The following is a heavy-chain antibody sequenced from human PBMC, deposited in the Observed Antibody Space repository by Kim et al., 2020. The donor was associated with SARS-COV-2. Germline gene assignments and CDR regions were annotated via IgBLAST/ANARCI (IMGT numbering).Heavy chain of an antibody. V-gene: IGHV3-7*01. CDR3: GGPGFDN. CDR1: GFTFSGSW. D-gene: IGHD7-27*01. Sequence: GGSLRLSCAASGFTFSGSWMHWVRQAPGKGLEWVANINHDGTDKHYVDSVKGRFTISRDNAKNSLYLHMDSLRAEDTAVYYCGGPGFDNWGQGALVTVSS. CDR2: INHDGTDK. J-gene: IGHJ4*02.